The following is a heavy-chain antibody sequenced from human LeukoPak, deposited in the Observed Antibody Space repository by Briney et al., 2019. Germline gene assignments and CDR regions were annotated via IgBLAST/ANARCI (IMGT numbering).Heavy chain of an antibody. D-gene: IGHD4-23*01. CDR1: GGSFSGYY. Sequence: SETPSLTCVVYGGSFSGYYWSWIRQPPGKGLEWIGDVNYSGSTNYNPSLESRVTISADTSKSQFSLKLSSVTAADTSVYYCARGRAVTRDFDYWGQGTLVTVSS. J-gene: IGHJ4*02. CDR3: ARGRAVTRDFDY. V-gene: IGHV4-34*01. CDR2: VNYSGST.